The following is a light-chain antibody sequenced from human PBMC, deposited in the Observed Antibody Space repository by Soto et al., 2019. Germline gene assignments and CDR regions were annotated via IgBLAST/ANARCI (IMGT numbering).Light chain of an antibody. CDR3: QQYGRLLT. CDR2: GAS. J-gene: IGKJ4*01. V-gene: IGKV3-20*01. CDR1: QSVSSSY. Sequence: EIVLTQSPGTLSLSPGERATLSCRASQSVSSSYLAWYQQKPGQAPRLLIYGASSRATSIPDRFSGSGSGTDFTLTISRLEPEDFAVYYCQQYGRLLTFGGGTKVEIK.